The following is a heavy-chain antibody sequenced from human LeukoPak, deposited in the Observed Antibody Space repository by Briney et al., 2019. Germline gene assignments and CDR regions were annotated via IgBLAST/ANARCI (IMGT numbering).Heavy chain of an antibody. J-gene: IGHJ4*02. V-gene: IGHV4-34*01. CDR2: INHSGST. Sequence: SVTLSLTCAVYGGSFSGYYWSWLRQPPGKGLEWIGEINHSGSTNYNPSLKSRVTISVDTSKNQFSLKLSSVTAADTAVYYCARVYRLRFLERWGQGTLVTVSS. CDR3: ARVYRLRFLER. D-gene: IGHD3-3*01. CDR1: GGSFSGYY.